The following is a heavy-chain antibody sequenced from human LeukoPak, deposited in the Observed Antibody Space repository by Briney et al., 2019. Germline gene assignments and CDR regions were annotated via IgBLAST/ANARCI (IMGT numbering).Heavy chain of an antibody. CDR3: ARAPYDSSGYYYVAYYFDY. D-gene: IGHD3-22*01. J-gene: IGHJ4*02. CDR1: GGSISSGGYY. Sequence: PSQTLSLTCTVSGGSISSGGYYWSWIRQPPGKGLEWIGEINHSGSTDYNPSLKSRVTMSVDTSKNQFSLKLSSVTAADTAVYYCARAPYDSSGYYYVAYYFDYWGQGTLVTVSS. V-gene: IGHV4-30-2*01. CDR2: INHSGST.